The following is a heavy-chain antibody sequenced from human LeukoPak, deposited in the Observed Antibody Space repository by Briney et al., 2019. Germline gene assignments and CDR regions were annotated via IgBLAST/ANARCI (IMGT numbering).Heavy chain of an antibody. J-gene: IGHJ5*02. CDR3: ARASGHYDSSGYFDN. V-gene: IGHV1-2*06. Sequence: ASLKVSSKAPGYTFSDYNTHWVRHTPGQGVERMGRINPITGGTEYARKFQGRVTMTRDTSINTAYMEISSLRSGDTAVYYCARASGHYDSSGYFDNWGQGTLVTVSS. CDR1: GYTFSDYN. CDR2: INPITGGT. D-gene: IGHD3-22*01.